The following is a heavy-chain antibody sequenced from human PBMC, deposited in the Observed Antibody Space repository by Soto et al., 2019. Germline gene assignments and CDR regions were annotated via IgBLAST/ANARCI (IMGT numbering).Heavy chain of an antibody. CDR3: ARASITVAADY. V-gene: IGHV3-72*01. Sequence: EVQLVESGGGLVQPGGSLRLSCAASGFTFSDHYMDWVRQAPGKGLEWVGRSKNKANSYTTKYAASLKGRFTISRDDSKNSLYLQMSSLETEDTAVYYCARASITVAADYRGQGTLVTVSS. J-gene: IGHJ4*02. D-gene: IGHD6-19*01. CDR2: SKNKANSYTT. CDR1: GFTFSDHY.